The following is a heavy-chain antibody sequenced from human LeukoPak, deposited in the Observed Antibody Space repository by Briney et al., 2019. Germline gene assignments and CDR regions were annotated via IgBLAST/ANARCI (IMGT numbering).Heavy chain of an antibody. CDR3: APIGSYEVEY. V-gene: IGHV3-23*01. CDR1: GFIFNTHA. Sequence: PGGSLRLSCAASGFIFNTHAMSWVRQAPGKGLKWVSTISGSGARTYYADSVKGRFTISRDNSKNTLYLQMSSLRAEDTAVYYCAPIGSYEVEYWGQGTLVTVSS. D-gene: IGHD3-16*01. CDR2: ISGSGART. J-gene: IGHJ4*02.